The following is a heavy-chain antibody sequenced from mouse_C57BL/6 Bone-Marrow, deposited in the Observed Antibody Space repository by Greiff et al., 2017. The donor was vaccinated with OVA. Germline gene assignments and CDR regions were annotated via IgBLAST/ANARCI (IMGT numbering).Heavy chain of an antibody. D-gene: IGHD1-1*01. Sequence: QVQLQQPGAELVKPGASVKLSCKASGYTFTSYWMHWVKQRPGQGLEWIGMIHPNSGSTNYNEKFKSKATLTVDKSSSTAYMQLSSLTSEDSAVYYCARWVTTVVSMDYWGQGTSVTVSS. J-gene: IGHJ4*01. CDR3: ARWVTTVVSMDY. CDR1: GYTFTSYW. V-gene: IGHV1-64*01. CDR2: IHPNSGST.